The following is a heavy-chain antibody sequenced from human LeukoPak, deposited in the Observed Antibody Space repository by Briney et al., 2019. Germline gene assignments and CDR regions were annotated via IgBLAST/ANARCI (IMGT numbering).Heavy chain of an antibody. V-gene: IGHV6-1*01. CDR3: ARIGGGGRSFDY. J-gene: IGHJ4*02. CDR2: TYYRSKWYN. CDR1: GDNVSSNSAA. D-gene: IGHD3-16*01. Sequence: SQTLSLTCAISGDNVSSNSAAWNWIRQSPSRGLEWLGRTYYRSKWYNDYAVSVKGRITINPDTSKNQHSLQLDSVTPEDTAVYYCARIGGGGRSFDYWGQGILVTVSS.